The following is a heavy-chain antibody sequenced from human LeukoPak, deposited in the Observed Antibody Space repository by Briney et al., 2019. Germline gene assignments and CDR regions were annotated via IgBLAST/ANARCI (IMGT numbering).Heavy chain of an antibody. CDR1: GSTFSSYA. Sequence: PGGSLRLSCAASGSTFSSYAMSWVRQAPGKGLEWVSTISGSGGSTYYADSVKGRFTISRDNSKNTLYLQMNSLRAEDTAVYYCAKALGVRGVFDYWGQGTLVTVSS. J-gene: IGHJ4*02. V-gene: IGHV3-23*01. D-gene: IGHD3-10*01. CDR2: ISGSGGST. CDR3: AKALGVRGVFDY.